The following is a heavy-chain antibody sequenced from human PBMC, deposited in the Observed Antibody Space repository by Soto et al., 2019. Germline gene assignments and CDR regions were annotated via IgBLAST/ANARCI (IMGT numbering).Heavy chain of an antibody. V-gene: IGHV1-8*01. J-gene: IGHJ6*02. CDR3: AKGGFLSSQWPNYYGMDV. Sequence: GASVKVSCKASGYTFTSYDINWVRQATGQGLEWMGWMNPNSGNTGYAQKFQGRVTMTRNTSISTAYMELSSLRAEDTAVYYCAKGGFLSSQWPNYYGMDVWGQGTTVTVSS. CDR1: GYTFTSYD. CDR2: MNPNSGNT. D-gene: IGHD6-19*01.